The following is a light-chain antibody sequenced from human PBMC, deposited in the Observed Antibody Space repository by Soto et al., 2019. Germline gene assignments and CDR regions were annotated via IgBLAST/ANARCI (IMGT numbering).Light chain of an antibody. CDR2: GNS. J-gene: IGLJ3*02. CDR3: QSYDSSLSGCV. Sequence: QSVLTQPPSVTGAPGQRVTISCTGSSSNIGAGYDVHWYQQLPGTAPKLLIYGNSNRPSGVPDRFSGSKSGTSASLAITGLQAEDVADYYCQSYDSSLSGCVFGGGTKVTVL. V-gene: IGLV1-40*01. CDR1: SSNIGAGYD.